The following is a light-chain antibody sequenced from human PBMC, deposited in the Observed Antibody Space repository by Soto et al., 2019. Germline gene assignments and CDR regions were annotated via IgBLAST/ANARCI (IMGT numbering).Light chain of an antibody. V-gene: IGKV3-20*01. CDR2: GAS. Sequence: EIVLTQSPGTLSLSPGERATLSCRASQSVSSSYLAWYHQKPGQPPRLLIYGASIRATGIPARFSGSGSGTDFNLTISRLEPEDFAVYYCQQYGSTPWTFGQGTKVEIK. CDR1: QSVSSSY. J-gene: IGKJ1*01. CDR3: QQYGSTPWT.